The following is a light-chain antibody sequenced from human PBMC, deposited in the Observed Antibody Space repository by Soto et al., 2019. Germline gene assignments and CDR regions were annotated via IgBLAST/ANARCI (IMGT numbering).Light chain of an antibody. CDR2: DVS. Sequence: QSDLTQPASVSGSPGQSITISCTGTSSDVGGYNYVSWYQQHPGKAPKLVVYDVSERPSGVSDRFSGSKSGITASLTISGLQAHHADDYSRRSHTTSTSLFYVFGAGTK. CDR1: SSDVGGYNY. J-gene: IGLJ1*01. V-gene: IGLV2-14*01. CDR3: RSHTTSTSLFYV.